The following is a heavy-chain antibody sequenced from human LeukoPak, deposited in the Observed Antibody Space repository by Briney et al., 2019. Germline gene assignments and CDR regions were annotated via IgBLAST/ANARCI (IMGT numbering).Heavy chain of an antibody. D-gene: IGHD6-13*01. Sequence: GASVKVSCKASGYTFTSYGISWVRQAPGQGLEWMGWISAYNGNTNYAQKLQGRVTMTTDTPTSTAYMELRSLRSDDTAVYYCARDLSAAAGTGDNWFDPWGQGTLVTVSS. V-gene: IGHV1-18*01. CDR1: GYTFTSYG. CDR3: ARDLSAAAGTGDNWFDP. J-gene: IGHJ5*02. CDR2: ISAYNGNT.